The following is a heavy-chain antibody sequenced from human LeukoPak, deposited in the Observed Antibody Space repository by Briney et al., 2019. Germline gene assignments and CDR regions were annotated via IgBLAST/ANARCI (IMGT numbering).Heavy chain of an antibody. CDR1: GYTLTDLS. V-gene: IGHV1-24*01. J-gene: IGHJ3*01. Sequence: ASVKVSCKVSGYTLTDLSIHWVRQAPGKGLEWMGGFDPENSETIYAQRFQGRVTMTEGTSSDTAYMFLTSLRSEDTALYYCATLNYGDLRGGGFEVWGQGTMVSVSS. CDR3: ATLNYGDLRGGGFEV. CDR2: FDPENSET. D-gene: IGHD4-17*01.